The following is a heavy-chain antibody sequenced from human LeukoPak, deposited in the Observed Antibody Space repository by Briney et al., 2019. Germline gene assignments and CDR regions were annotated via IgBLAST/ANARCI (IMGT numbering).Heavy chain of an antibody. V-gene: IGHV1-2*02. CDR1: GYTFTGYY. D-gene: IGHD3-22*01. J-gene: IGHJ4*02. CDR3: ARYSYRGYHYESSGIDY. Sequence: ASVKVSCKASGYTFTGYYMHWVRQAPGQGLEWMGWINPNSGGTNYAQKFQGRVTMTRDTSISTAYMELSRLRSDDTAVYYCARYSYRGYHYESSGIDYWGQGTLVTVSS. CDR2: INPNSGGT.